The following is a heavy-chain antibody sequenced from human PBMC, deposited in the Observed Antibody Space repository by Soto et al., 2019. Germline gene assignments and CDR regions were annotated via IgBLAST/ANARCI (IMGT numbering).Heavy chain of an antibody. Sequence: SGGSLRLSCAASGFTFSNAWMSWVRQAPGKGLEWVGRIKSKTDGGTTDYAAPVKGRFTISRDDSKNTLYLQMNSLKTEDTAVYYCTTWAVITIFGVAKDGMDVWVQGTTGTVSS. J-gene: IGHJ6*02. CDR2: IKSKTDGGTT. CDR1: GFTFSNAW. CDR3: TTWAVITIFGVAKDGMDV. D-gene: IGHD3-3*01. V-gene: IGHV3-15*01.